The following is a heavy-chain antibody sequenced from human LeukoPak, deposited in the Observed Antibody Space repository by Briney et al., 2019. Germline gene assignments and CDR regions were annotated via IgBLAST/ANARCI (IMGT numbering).Heavy chain of an antibody. Sequence: GGSLRLSCAASGFTFSDYYMSWIRQAPGKGLEWISYISSSGSTIYFADSVKGRFTISRDNAKNSLYLQMNSLRAEDTAVYYCARSVPYYYDSRGYLGGYWGQGTLVTISS. CDR2: ISSSGSTI. CDR3: ARSVPYYYDSRGYLGGY. D-gene: IGHD3-22*01. J-gene: IGHJ4*02. V-gene: IGHV3-11*01. CDR1: GFTFSDYY.